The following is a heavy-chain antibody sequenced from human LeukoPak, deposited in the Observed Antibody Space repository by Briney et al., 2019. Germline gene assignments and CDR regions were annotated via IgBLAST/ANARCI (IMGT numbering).Heavy chain of an antibody. CDR2: INPDSGGT. Sequence: ASVKVSCKASGGTFSSYAISWVRQAPGQGLEWMGRINPDSGGTNYAQKFQGRVTMTRDTSISTAYMELSRLRSDDTAVYYCARDLGYDSSGYYSAWGQGTLVTVSS. J-gene: IGHJ5*02. CDR1: GGTFSSYA. D-gene: IGHD3-22*01. V-gene: IGHV1-2*06. CDR3: ARDLGYDSSGYYSA.